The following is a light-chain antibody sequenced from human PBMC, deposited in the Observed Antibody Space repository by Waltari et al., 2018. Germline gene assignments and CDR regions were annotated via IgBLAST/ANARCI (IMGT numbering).Light chain of an antibody. J-gene: IGKJ3*01. CDR3: QQGYTYPFT. V-gene: IGKV1-16*01. Sequence: DIQMTQSPSSLSASVGDTVTITCQASQGIGNNLNWYQQNPGKAPKLLIYRASSLQSGIPSRFSGSGSGTDFTLTISSLLPEDFGTYYCQQGYTYPFTFGPGTKLDVK. CDR1: QGIGNN. CDR2: RAS.